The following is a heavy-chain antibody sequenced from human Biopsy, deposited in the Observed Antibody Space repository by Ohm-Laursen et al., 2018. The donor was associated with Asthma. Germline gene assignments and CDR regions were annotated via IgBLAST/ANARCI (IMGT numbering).Heavy chain of an antibody. CDR1: GFAVSRDY. J-gene: IGHJ6*02. D-gene: IGHD5-24*01. Sequence: SLRLSCSASGFAVSRDYMFRVRQAPGKGLEWVSVIYSGDNTYYADSVKGRFTISRDHSKLYLQMNNLRAEDTAVYHCARISRLGYNSLDYGMDVWGQGTTVTVSS. V-gene: IGHV3-53*01. CDR3: ARISRLGYNSLDYGMDV. CDR2: IYSGDNT.